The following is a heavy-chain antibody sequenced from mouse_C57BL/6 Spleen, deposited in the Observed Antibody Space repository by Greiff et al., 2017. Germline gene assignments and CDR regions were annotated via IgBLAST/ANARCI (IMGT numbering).Heavy chain of an antibody. Sequence: EVKLVESGGGLVQPGGSLKLSCAASGFTFSDYYMYWVRQTPEKRLEWVAYISNGGGSTYYPDTVKGRFTISRDNAKNTRYLQMSRLKSEDTAMYYCARHIYSPGYWGQGTLVTVSA. CDR3: ARHIYSPGY. V-gene: IGHV5-12*01. D-gene: IGHD2-1*01. CDR1: GFTFSDYY. J-gene: IGHJ3*02. CDR2: ISNGGGST.